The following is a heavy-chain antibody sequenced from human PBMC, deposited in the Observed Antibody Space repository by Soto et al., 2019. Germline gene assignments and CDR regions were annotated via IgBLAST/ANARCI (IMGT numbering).Heavy chain of an antibody. CDR3: ARGRWEQRNAFDI. CDR2: ISSSSSYI. V-gene: IGHV3-21*01. CDR1: GFTFSSYS. J-gene: IGHJ3*02. Sequence: EVQLVESGGGLVKPGGSLRLSCAASGFTFSSYSMNWVRQAPGKGLEWVSSISSSSSYIYYADSVKGRFTISRDNAKNSLYLQMNSLRAEDTAVYYCARGRWEQRNAFDIWGQGTMVTVSS. D-gene: IGHD1-26*01.